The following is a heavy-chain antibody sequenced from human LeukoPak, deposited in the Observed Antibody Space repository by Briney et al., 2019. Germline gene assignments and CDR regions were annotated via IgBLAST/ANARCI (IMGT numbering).Heavy chain of an antibody. D-gene: IGHD6-19*01. Sequence: SETLSLTCTVSGGSLSTYYWNWVRQPAGKGLEWIGRIYTIVSTNNPSLKSRVTMSVDTSKNQFSLKLSSVTAAATAVYYCARGSSGRGYNGSDPWGEGTLVTVSS. CDR3: ARGSSGRGYNGSDP. CDR2: IYTIVST. V-gene: IGHV4-4*07. CDR1: GGSLSTYY. J-gene: IGHJ5*02.